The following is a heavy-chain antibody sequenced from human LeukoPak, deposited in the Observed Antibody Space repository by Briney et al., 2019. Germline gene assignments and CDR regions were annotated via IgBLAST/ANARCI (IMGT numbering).Heavy chain of an antibody. Sequence: ASVNVSSKASRYTFIIYGISSVRQAPGQGLEWMGWISGYKGNTNYAQNLQGRVTITTDTSTSTAYMELRSLRSDDTAVYYCARGLGVVTAQSEQPKPRYFDLWGRGSQVTVYS. D-gene: IGHD2-21*02. J-gene: IGHJ2*01. V-gene: IGHV1-18*01. CDR3: ARGLGVVTAQSEQPKPRYFDL. CDR1: RYTFIIYG. CDR2: ISGYKGNT.